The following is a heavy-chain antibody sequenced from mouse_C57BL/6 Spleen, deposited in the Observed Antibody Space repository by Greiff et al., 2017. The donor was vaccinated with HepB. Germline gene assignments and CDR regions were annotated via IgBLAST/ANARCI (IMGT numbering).Heavy chain of an antibody. CDR3: ARGAYDYDAWFAY. CDR2: IHPNSGST. CDR1: GYTFTSYW. J-gene: IGHJ3*01. V-gene: IGHV1-64*01. Sequence: VQLQQPGAELVKPGASVKLSCKASGYTFTSYWMHWVKQRPGQGLEWIGMIHPNSGSTNYNEKFKSKATLTVDKSSSTAYMQLSSLTSEDSAVYYCARGAYDYDAWFAYWGQGTLVTVSA. D-gene: IGHD2-4*01.